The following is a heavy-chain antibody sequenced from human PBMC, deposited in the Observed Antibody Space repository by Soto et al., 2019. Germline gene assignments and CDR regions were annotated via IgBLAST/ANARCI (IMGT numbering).Heavy chain of an antibody. CDR3: ATGHSSYSSSPASYPLDF. J-gene: IGHJ4*02. V-gene: IGHV5-51*01. Sequence: PGEHLKMSCTPSRYRFTNYCIGLVLQQPGKGLDWMGIIYPGGSSIHYGPSFRGQVTISADKSLSTAYQEWSSLKASDTAIYFCATGHSSYSSSPASYPLDFWGQGTLVTVSS. CDR1: RYRFTNYC. CDR2: IYPGGSSI. D-gene: IGHD2-15*01.